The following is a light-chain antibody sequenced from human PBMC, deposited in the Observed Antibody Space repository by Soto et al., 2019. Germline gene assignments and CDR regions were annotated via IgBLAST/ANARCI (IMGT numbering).Light chain of an antibody. Sequence: QSVLTQPPSVSAAPGQKVTISCSRSSPNIGNNIVSWYQQLPGTAPKLLIYEDNKRPSGIPDRFSGSKSGTSATLGITGLQTGDEAEYYCASWDSSLTGGVFGGGTKVTVL. CDR3: ASWDSSLTGGV. V-gene: IGLV1-51*02. J-gene: IGLJ2*01. CDR2: EDN. CDR1: SPNIGNNI.